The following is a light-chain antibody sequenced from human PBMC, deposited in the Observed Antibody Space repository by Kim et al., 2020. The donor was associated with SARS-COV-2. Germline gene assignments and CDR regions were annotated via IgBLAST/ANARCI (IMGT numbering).Light chain of an antibody. CDR1: NIGSKK. Sequence: ALRQKARLTCGGNNIGSKKVPWYQQKPGQAPVLVIYRDYIRPSGIPGRFSGSNSGNTATLTISRAQAGDEADYYCQVWDTSTHVVFGGGTQLTVL. CDR2: RDY. V-gene: IGLV3-9*01. J-gene: IGLJ2*01. CDR3: QVWDTSTHVV.